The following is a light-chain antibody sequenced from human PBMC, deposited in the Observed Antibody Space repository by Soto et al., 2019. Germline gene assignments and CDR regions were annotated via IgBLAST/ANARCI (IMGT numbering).Light chain of an antibody. CDR3: QSYDSSLSAAV. CDR1: SSNIGAGYD. Sequence: QSVLTQPPSVSGAPGQKVIISCTRSSSNIGAGYDVHWYQQLPGTAPKLLIYGNSNRPSGVPDRLSGSKSGTSASLAITGLQVEDEADYYCQSYDSSLSAAVFGGGTKLTVL. V-gene: IGLV1-40*01. CDR2: GNS. J-gene: IGLJ2*01.